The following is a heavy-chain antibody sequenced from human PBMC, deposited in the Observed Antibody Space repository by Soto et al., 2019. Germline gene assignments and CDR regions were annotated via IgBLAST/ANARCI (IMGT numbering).Heavy chain of an antibody. V-gene: IGHV4-31*03. CDR2: IYYSGST. CDR1: GGSISSGGYY. CDR3: ARELSSSWYYFDY. J-gene: IGHJ4*02. D-gene: IGHD6-13*01. Sequence: SETLSLTCTVSGGSISSGGYYWSWIRQHPGKGLEWIGYIYYSGSTYYNPSLKSRVTISVDTSKNQFSLKLSSVTAADTAVYYCARELSSSWYYFDYWGQGTLVTVSS.